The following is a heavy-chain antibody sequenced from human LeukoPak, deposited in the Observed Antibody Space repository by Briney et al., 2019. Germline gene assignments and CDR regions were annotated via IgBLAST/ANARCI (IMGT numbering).Heavy chain of an antibody. CDR3: AKEGTGDFWSTDYYFDY. J-gene: IGHJ4*02. CDR2: ISGSGGST. Sequence: PGGSLRLSCAASGFTFSRYAMSWVRQAPGKGLEWVSAISGSGGSTYYADSVKGRFTISRDNSKNTLYLQMNSLRAEDTAVYYCAKEGTGDFWSTDYYFDYWGQGTLVTVSS. CDR1: GFTFSRYA. V-gene: IGHV3-23*01. D-gene: IGHD3-3*01.